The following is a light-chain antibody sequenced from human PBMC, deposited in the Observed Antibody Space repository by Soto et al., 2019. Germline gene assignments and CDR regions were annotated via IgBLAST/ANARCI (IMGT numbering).Light chain of an antibody. V-gene: IGLV4-60*03. CDR3: EAWDSNTRV. Sequence: QLVLTQSSSASASLGSSVKLTCTLSSGHSTYSIAWPQQQPGKAPRYLMKLEGSGSYNKGSAVPDRFSGSTSGADRYLTISNLQSEDEADYYCEAWDSNTRVFGGGTKLTVL. CDR2: LEGSGSY. J-gene: IGLJ3*02. CDR1: SGHSTYS.